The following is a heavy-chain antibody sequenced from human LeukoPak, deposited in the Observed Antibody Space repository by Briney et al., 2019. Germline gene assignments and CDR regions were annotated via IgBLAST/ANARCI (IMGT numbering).Heavy chain of an antibody. CDR3: AKGTVTELQA. CDR2: IMFDGSGM. Sequence: GESLRLSCAASGFTFDEYAMHWVRQTPGKRLEWVGLIMFDGSGMFYADSVKGRFAISRDNFKDSLYLQIHSLRIDDTALYYCAKGTVTELQAWGQGTLVTVSS. J-gene: IGHJ5*02. D-gene: IGHD1-7*01. V-gene: IGHV3-43*01. CDR1: GFTFDEYA.